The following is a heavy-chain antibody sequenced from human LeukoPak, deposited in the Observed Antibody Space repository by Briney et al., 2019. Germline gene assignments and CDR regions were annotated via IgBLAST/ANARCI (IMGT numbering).Heavy chain of an antibody. Sequence: GGPLSLLCAVSGLLFNRYAMLWVRHAPGKAVEWVAVISYDGSNKYYADSVKGRFTISRDNSKNTLYLQMNSLRAEDTAVYYCAKDDWEVITTAGHAFDIWGQGTMVTVSS. CDR3: AKDDWEVITTAGHAFDI. CDR1: GLLFNRYA. D-gene: IGHD3-22*01. V-gene: IGHV3-30*04. CDR2: ISYDGSNK. J-gene: IGHJ3*02.